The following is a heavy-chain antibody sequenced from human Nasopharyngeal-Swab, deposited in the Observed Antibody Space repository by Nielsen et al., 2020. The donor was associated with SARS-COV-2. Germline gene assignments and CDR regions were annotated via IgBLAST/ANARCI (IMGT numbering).Heavy chain of an antibody. CDR3: TRDQRTFDWPPMDV. D-gene: IGHD3-9*01. J-gene: IGHJ6*02. CDR1: GFTFNNYN. V-gene: IGHV3-74*01. CDR2: INTDGSET. Sequence: GEFLQISCAASGFTFNNYNFNCVRQAPGKGLEWVSRINTDGSETGYADSVTGRFTISRDNTKNTLSLQMNSLRAEDTGIYYCTRDQRTFDWPPMDVWGQGTTVTVSS.